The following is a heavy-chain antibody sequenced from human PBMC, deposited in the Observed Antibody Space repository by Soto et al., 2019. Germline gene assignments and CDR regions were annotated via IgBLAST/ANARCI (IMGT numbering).Heavy chain of an antibody. J-gene: IGHJ4*02. CDR2: ISTHNGNT. CDR1: GYSFTSYG. Sequence: QVQLVQSGAEVRKPGASVNISCRTSGYSFTSYGLSWVRQAPGQGLEWMGWISTHNGNTNSAQQLQGRATVTTDTSTSTAYMELRSLGSDDTAVYYCARWRDGYFDYWGQGTLVTVSS. CDR3: ARWRDGYFDY. V-gene: IGHV1-18*01.